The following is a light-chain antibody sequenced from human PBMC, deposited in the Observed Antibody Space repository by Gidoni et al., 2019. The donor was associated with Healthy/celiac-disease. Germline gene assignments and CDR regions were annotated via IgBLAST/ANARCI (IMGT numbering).Light chain of an antibody. V-gene: IGLV2-8*01. J-gene: IGLJ3*02. CDR3: SSYAGSNNWV. CDR2: EVS. Sequence: QSALTQPPSASGSHGQSVTTSCTGTSSDVGGYNYVSWYQQHPGKAPKLMIYEVSKRPSGVPDRFSGSNSGNTASLTVSGLQAEDEADYYCSSYAGSNNWVFGGGTKLTVL. CDR1: SSDVGGYNY.